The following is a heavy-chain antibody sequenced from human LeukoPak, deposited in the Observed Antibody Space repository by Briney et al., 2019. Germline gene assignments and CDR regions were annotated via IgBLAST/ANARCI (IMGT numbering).Heavy chain of an antibody. CDR2: ISGSGDT. V-gene: IGHV3-23*01. CDR1: DFPFSNYA. J-gene: IGHJ4*02. Sequence: GGSLRLSCVGSDFPFSNYAMSWVRQAPGKGLEWVSTISGSGDTYYTDSVKGRFTISRDDSKSTLSLQMNSLRAEDTALYYCAKKYYYGSGSYIFHFDHWGQGTPVTVSS. D-gene: IGHD3-10*01. CDR3: AKKYYYGSGSYIFHFDH.